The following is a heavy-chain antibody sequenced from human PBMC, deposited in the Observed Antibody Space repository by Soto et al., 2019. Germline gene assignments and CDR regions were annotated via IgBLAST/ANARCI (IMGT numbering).Heavy chain of an antibody. J-gene: IGHJ4*02. Sequence: AGSLRLSCAASGFSVSCNYMSWVRLTPGQGLEWVSLIYSSCNTYSADSVKGRFTISRNNSRNTLHLQMNGLGAEDTSWYFWAGITIWCLYYLDVWGLGTLVTVSS. CDR1: GFSVSCNY. D-gene: IGHD3-16*01. V-gene: IGHV3-53*01. CDR3: AGITIWCLYYLDV. CDR2: IYSSCNT.